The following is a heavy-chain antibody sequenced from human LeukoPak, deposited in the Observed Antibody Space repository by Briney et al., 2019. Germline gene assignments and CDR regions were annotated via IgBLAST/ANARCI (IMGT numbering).Heavy chain of an antibody. CDR3: ARVMKGSGSYYIAPRYNWFDP. Sequence: PSETLSLTCAVYGGSFSGYYWSWIRQPPGKGLEWIGEINHSGSTNYNPSLKCRVTISVDTSKNQFSLKLSSVTAADTAVYYCARVMKGSGSYYIAPRYNWFDPWGQGTLVTVSS. CDR1: GGSFSGYY. CDR2: INHSGST. J-gene: IGHJ5*02. V-gene: IGHV4-34*01. D-gene: IGHD3-10*01.